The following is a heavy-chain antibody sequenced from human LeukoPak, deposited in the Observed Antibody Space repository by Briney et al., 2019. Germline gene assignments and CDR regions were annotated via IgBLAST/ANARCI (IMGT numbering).Heavy chain of an antibody. V-gene: IGHV3-23*05. CDR2: FKTKYSQV. CDR3: ARSVPDYTRFDY. J-gene: IGHJ4*02. D-gene: IGHD4-11*01. CDR1: GFTFSDYA. Sequence: GGSLRLSCVASGFTFSDYAMNWVRQAPGKGLEWVSTFKTKYSQVYYAESVRGRFTVSTDNSEKTVYLQMNSLRAEDTALYYCARSVPDYTRFDYWGQGALVTVSS.